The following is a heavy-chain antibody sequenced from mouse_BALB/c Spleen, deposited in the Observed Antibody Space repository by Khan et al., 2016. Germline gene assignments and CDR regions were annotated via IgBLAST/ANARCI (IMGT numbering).Heavy chain of an antibody. CDR1: GFTFNTYA. CDR2: IRSKSNNYAT. CDR3: VRLGPYFDY. J-gene: IGHJ2*01. Sequence: EVQLVETGGGLVQPKGSLKLSCAASGFTFNTYAMNWVRQAPGKGLEWVARIRSKSNNYATYYADSVKDRFTISRDDSQSMLYLQMNNLKTEDTAMYYCVRLGPYFDYWGQGTTLTVSS. D-gene: IGHD4-1*01. V-gene: IGHV10-1*02.